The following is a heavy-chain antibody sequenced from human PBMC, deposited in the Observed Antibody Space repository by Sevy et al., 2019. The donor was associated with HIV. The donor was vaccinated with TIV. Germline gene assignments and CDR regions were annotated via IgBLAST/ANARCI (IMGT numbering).Heavy chain of an antibody. D-gene: IGHD5-18*01. CDR1: GFTFSSHA. J-gene: IGHJ4*02. Sequence: GGSLRLSCAASGFTFSSHAMSWVRQAPGKGLEWVSAISDSGTTTYYEDSVKGRFTISRDNSKNVVYLQMNSLRAEDTAVYYCAAGDTSMVTDLDYWGQGTLVTVSS. CDR3: AAGDTSMVTDLDY. V-gene: IGHV3-23*01. CDR2: ISDSGTTT.